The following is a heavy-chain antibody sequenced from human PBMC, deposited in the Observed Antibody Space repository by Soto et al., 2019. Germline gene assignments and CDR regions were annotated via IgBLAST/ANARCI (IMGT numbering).Heavy chain of an antibody. Sequence: QVQLVESGGGVVQSGRSLRLSCAASGFAFSTYGMHWVRQAPGKGLERVAMTWHDGGNKYYADSVKGRFTISRDNSKNTLYLQMNRLRAEETAVYYCESELDWLLAFDYWGQGTLVTVSS. CDR3: ESELDWLLAFDY. V-gene: IGHV3-33*01. J-gene: IGHJ4*02. CDR1: GFAFSTYG. CDR2: TWHDGGNK. D-gene: IGHD3-9*01.